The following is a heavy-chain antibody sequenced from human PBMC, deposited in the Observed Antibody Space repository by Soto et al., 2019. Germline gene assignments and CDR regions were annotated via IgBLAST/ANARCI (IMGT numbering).Heavy chain of an antibody. V-gene: IGHV4-59*01. Sequence: QVQLQVSGPGLVKPSETLSLTCTVSGDSISSYSRSWILQPPGKGLEWIGNIHYNGNTKYSPSLKSRVTMSVDTSKNHFSLKLISVTTADTAVYFCAREGNLGRWIQPLDSWGHGTLVTVSS. J-gene: IGHJ5*01. CDR1: GDSISSYS. D-gene: IGHD2-2*03. CDR2: IHYNGNT. CDR3: AREGNLGRWIQPLDS.